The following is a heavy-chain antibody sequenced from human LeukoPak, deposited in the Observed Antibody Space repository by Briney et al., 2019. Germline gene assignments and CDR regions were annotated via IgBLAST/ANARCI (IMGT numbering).Heavy chain of an antibody. Sequence: PSETLSLTCTVSGGSISSSSYYWGWIRQPPGKGLEWIGSIYYSGSTYYNPSLKSRVTISVDTSKNQFSLKLSSVTAADTAVYYCARVIGRDRHYDSSGQLYYFDYWGQGTLVTVSS. J-gene: IGHJ4*02. V-gene: IGHV4-39*07. CDR3: ARVIGRDRHYDSSGQLYYFDY. CDR2: IYYSGST. D-gene: IGHD3-22*01. CDR1: GGSISSSSYY.